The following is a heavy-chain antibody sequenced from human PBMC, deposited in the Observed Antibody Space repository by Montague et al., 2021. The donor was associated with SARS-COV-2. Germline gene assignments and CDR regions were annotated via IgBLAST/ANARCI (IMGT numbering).Heavy chain of an antibody. Sequence: SETLSLICAVYGGSFSNRYTHWSWIRQSPGRGLEWIGHIDYGGSPNYSPSLHSRVTISLDTSKNQLSLRLNSATAADTAVYYCATYWQGGSGRGSWGQGTLVTVSS. CDR1: GGSFSNRYTH. D-gene: IGHD3-10*01. CDR2: IDYGGSP. CDR3: ATYWQGGSGRGS. V-gene: IGHV4-61*01. J-gene: IGHJ5*02.